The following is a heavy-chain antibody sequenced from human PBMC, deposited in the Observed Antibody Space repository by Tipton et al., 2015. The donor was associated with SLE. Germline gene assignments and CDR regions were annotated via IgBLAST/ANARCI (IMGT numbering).Heavy chain of an antibody. CDR1: GYTFTSYG. CDR3: AREPQGHEHTTVRGGVDV. Sequence: VQLVQSGAEVKKPGASVKVSCKASGYTFTSYGISWVRQAPGQGLEWMGGIIPIFGTANYAQKFQGRVTITADKSTSTAYMELRSLRSDDTAVYYCAREPQGHEHTTVRGGVDVWGKGTTVTVSS. V-gene: IGHV1-69*06. D-gene: IGHD2-21*01. CDR2: IIPIFGTA. J-gene: IGHJ6*04.